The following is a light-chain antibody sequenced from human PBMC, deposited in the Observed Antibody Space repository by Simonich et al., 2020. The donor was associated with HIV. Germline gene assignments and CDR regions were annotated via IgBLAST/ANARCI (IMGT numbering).Light chain of an antibody. CDR2: GAS. V-gene: IGKV3-20*01. J-gene: IGKJ2*01. CDR1: QSVSSSY. Sequence: EIVLTQSPGTLSLSPGERATLSCRASQSVSSSYLAWYQQKSGKAPRLLIYGASNRATGIPDRFSGSGSGTDFTLTISRLETEDFAVYYCQQYGSSPPYTFGQGTKLEIK. CDR3: QQYGSSPPYT.